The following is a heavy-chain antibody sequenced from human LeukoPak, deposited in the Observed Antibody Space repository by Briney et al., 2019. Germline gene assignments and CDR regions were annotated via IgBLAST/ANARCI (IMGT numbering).Heavy chain of an antibody. Sequence: GGSLRLSCAASGFTFSSYEVNWVRQAPGKGLEWVSYISSSGSTIYYADSVVGRFTISRDNAKNSLYLQMNSLRAEDTAVYYCARLVGMYYYYYGMDVWGKGTTVTVSS. CDR1: GFTFSSYE. D-gene: IGHD6-19*01. CDR3: ARLVGMYYYYYGMDV. V-gene: IGHV3-48*03. J-gene: IGHJ6*04. CDR2: ISSSGSTI.